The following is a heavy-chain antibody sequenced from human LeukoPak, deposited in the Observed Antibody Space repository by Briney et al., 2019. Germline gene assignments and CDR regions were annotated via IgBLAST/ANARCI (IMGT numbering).Heavy chain of an antibody. Sequence: ASVKVSCKASGYTFTDSYMDWVRQAPGQGLEWMGWISAYNGNTNYAQKLQGRVTMTTDTSTSTAYMELRSLRSDDTAVYYCARVPGKGYGMDVWGQGTTVTVSS. CDR2: ISAYNGNT. CDR3: ARVPGKGYGMDV. V-gene: IGHV1-18*04. J-gene: IGHJ6*02. CDR1: GYTFTDSY.